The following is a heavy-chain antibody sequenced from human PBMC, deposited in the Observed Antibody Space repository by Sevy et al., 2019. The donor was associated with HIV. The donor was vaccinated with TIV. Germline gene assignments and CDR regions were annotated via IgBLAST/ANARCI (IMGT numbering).Heavy chain of an antibody. CDR3: ARHRGGIVVVDY. CDR2: IYYSGST. Sequence: SETLSLTCTVSGGSISSSSYYWGWIRQPPGKGLEWIGSIYYSGSTYYNPSLKSRVTISVDTPKNQFSLKLSSVTAADTAVYYCARHRGGIVVVDYWGQGTLVTVSS. D-gene: IGHD2-21*01. V-gene: IGHV4-39*01. J-gene: IGHJ4*02. CDR1: GGSISSSSYY.